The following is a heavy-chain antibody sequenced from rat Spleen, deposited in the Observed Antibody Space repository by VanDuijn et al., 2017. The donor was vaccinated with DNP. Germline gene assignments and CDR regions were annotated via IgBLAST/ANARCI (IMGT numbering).Heavy chain of an antibody. CDR3: ARGSTSIYWYFDF. J-gene: IGHJ1*01. CDR1: GFTFSNYD. V-gene: IGHV5-22*01. CDR2: ISYDGGST. D-gene: IGHD3-1*01. Sequence: EVQLVESGGGLVQPGRSMKLSCAASGFTFSNYDMAWVRQAPTKGLEWVAYISYDGGSTYYGDSVKGRFTISRDNAKSTLYLQMYSLRSEDMATYYCARGSTSIYWYFDFWGPGTMVTVSS.